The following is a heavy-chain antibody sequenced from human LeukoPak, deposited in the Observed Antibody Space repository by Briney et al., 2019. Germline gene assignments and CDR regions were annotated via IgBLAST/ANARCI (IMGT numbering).Heavy chain of an antibody. J-gene: IGHJ4*02. CDR2: IYHSGST. V-gene: IGHV4-30-2*01. Sequence: PSETLSLTCTVSGGSISSGGYYWSWIRQPPGKGLEWIGYIYHSGSTYYNPSLKSRITISVDRSKNQFSLKLSSVTAADTAVYYCARAQGSSWSVVGYWGQGTLVTVSS. CDR3: ARAQGSSWSVVGY. D-gene: IGHD6-13*01. CDR1: GGSISSGGYY.